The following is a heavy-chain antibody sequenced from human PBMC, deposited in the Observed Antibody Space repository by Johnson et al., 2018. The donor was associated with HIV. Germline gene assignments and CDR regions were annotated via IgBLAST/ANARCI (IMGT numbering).Heavy chain of an antibody. CDR1: GFTFSSYA. Sequence: QVHLVESGGGVVQPGRSLRLSCAASGFTFSSYAMHWVRQAPGKGLEWVAVISYDGSNKYYADSVKGRFTISRDNSKNTLYLQMNSLRAEDTAVYYCAREMAWEDAFDIWGQGTMVTVSS. CDR3: AREMAWEDAFDI. CDR2: ISYDGSNK. V-gene: IGHV3-30-3*01. D-gene: IGHD5-24*01. J-gene: IGHJ3*02.